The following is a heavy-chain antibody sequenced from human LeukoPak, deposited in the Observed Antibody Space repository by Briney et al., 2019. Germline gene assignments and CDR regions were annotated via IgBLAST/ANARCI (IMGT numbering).Heavy chain of an antibody. CDR3: ARTGQERPSD. J-gene: IGHJ4*02. D-gene: IGHD1-1*01. CDR1: GYTFTSYG. Sequence: ASVKVSCKASGYTFTSYGITWVRQAPGQGLEWMGWISVYNGNTNYAQRLQGRVTLTTDTSTSIAYMELRSLRSDDTAVYYCARTGQERPSDWGQGTLVTVSS. CDR2: ISVYNGNT. V-gene: IGHV1-18*01.